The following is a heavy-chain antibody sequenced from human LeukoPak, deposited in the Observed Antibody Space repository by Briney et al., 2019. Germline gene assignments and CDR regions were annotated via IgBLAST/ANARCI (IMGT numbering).Heavy chain of an antibody. CDR2: IRYDASNK. D-gene: IGHD6-13*01. Sequence: GGSLRLSCAASGFIFSDYGMHWVRQAPGKGLDWVAFIRYDASNKDYADSVKGQFTISRDNSKNTLYLQINSLRAEDTAVYYCARDTDSRNWNGLFDHWGQGTLVTVSS. CDR3: ARDTDSRNWNGLFDH. CDR1: GFIFSDYG. J-gene: IGHJ4*02. V-gene: IGHV3-30*02.